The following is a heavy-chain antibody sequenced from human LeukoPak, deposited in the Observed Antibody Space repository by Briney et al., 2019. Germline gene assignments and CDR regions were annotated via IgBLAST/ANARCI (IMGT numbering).Heavy chain of an antibody. V-gene: IGHV4-59*08. Sequence: SETLSLTCTVSGGSISTYYWSWIRQPPGKGLEWIASIYYTGSTNYNPSLTSRVTITVDTSKNQFSLKLSSVTAADTAVYYCARHSPEYNYAMDVWGQGTTVTVSS. CDR3: ARHSPEYNYAMDV. J-gene: IGHJ6*02. CDR2: IYYTGST. CDR1: GGSISTYY.